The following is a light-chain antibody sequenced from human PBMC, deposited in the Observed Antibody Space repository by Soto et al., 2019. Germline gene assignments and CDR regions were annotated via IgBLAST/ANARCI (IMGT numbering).Light chain of an antibody. Sequence: EIVMTQSPATLSVSPGERVTLSCRASQSVRSSLAWYQQKPGQVPRVLIYGASTRAIGIPDRFSGSGSGTEFTLTISSLQSEDFAVYYCKHYNNLWGFGGGTKVEIK. J-gene: IGKJ4*01. CDR3: KHYNNLWG. CDR1: QSVRSS. V-gene: IGKV3-15*01. CDR2: GAS.